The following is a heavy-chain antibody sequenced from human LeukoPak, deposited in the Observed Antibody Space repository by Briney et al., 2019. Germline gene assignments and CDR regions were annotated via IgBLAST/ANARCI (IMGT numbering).Heavy chain of an antibody. D-gene: IGHD2-2*03. Sequence: SETLSLTCTVSGGSISSGDYYWSWIRQPPGKGLEWIGYIYYSGSTYYNPSLKSRVTISVDTSKNQLSLKLSSVTAADTAVYYCARGLLDSSWFDPWGQGTLVTVSS. CDR1: GGSISSGDYY. J-gene: IGHJ5*02. V-gene: IGHV4-30-4*01. CDR3: ARGLLDSSWFDP. CDR2: IYYSGST.